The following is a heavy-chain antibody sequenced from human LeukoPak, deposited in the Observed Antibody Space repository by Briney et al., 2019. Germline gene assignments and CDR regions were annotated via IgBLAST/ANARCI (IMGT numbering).Heavy chain of an antibody. V-gene: IGHV1-69*13. CDR2: IIPIFGTA. CDR3: AREIYYDSSGYS. J-gene: IGHJ5*02. D-gene: IGHD3-22*01. Sequence: ASVKVSCKASGGTFSSYAISWVRQAPGQGLEWMGGIIPIFGTANYAQKFQGRVTITADESTSTAYMELSSLGSEDTAVYYCAREIYYDSSGYSWGQGTLVTVSS. CDR1: GGTFSSYA.